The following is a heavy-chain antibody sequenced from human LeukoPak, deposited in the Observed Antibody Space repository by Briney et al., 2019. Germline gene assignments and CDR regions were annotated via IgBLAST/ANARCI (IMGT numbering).Heavy chain of an antibody. CDR1: GGSISNYY. CDR2: VYYSGST. Sequence: SETLSLTCTVSGGSISNYYWGWIRQPPGKGLEWIGFVYYSGSTNYNPSLKSRVTMSVDTSKNQFSLKLSSVTAADTAVYYCARDRDWFDPWGQGTLVTVSS. CDR3: ARDRDWFDP. D-gene: IGHD3-10*01. J-gene: IGHJ5*02. V-gene: IGHV4-59*12.